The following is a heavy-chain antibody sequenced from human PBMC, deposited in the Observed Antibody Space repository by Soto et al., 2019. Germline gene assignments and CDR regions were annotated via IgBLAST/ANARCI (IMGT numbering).Heavy chain of an antibody. CDR1: GFTFSSYS. CDR3: AVNLLWFGEGGMDV. CDR2: ISSSSSTI. Sequence: GGSLRLSCAASGFTFSSYSMNWVRQAPGKGLEWVSYISSSSSTIYYADSVKGRFTISRDNAKNSLYLQMNSLRDEDTAVYYCAVNLLWFGEGGMDVWGRGTTVTVSS. J-gene: IGHJ6*02. D-gene: IGHD3-10*01. V-gene: IGHV3-48*02.